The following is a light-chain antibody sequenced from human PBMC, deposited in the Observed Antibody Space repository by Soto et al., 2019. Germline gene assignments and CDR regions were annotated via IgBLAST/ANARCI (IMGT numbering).Light chain of an antibody. CDR3: PKNGSPGT. CDR1: QSVSNNY. J-gene: IGKJ1*01. Sequence: EIVLTQSPGTLSLSPGERATLSCRASQSVSNNYLAWYQQKPGQAPRLLIYGASNRATGIPDRFSGSGSGTHFTITISRLEPDKCAVYYCPKNGSPGTFGQGTKVDIK. V-gene: IGKV3-20*01. CDR2: GAS.